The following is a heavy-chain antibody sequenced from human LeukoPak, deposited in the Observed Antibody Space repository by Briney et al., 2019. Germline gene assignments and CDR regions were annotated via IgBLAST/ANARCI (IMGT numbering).Heavy chain of an antibody. Sequence: GASVKVSCKASGYTFTGYYMHWVRQAPGQGLEWMGWINPNSGGTNYAQKFQGRVTMTRDTSISTAYMELSRLRSDDTAVYYCAEGETSQGIVVVKALSGWFDPWGQGSLVTV. J-gene: IGHJ5*02. V-gene: IGHV1-2*02. D-gene: IGHD3-22*01. CDR1: GYTFTGYY. CDR3: AEGETSQGIVVVKALSGWFDP. CDR2: INPNSGGT.